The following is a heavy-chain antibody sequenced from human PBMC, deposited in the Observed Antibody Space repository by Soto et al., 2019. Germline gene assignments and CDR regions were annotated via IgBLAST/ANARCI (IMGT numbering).Heavy chain of an antibody. Sequence: EVQLVESGGGLVQPGGSLTLSCAASGFTFSVSALHWVRHPSGRGLEWVGRIRSRGNNYATAYAASMDGRFTISRDDSKNTVYLQLNSLTTEDPAVYYCSTRASDFWRDYPQSYMDVWGKGTPVTVS. D-gene: IGHD3-3*01. J-gene: IGHJ6*03. CDR1: GFTFSVSA. V-gene: IGHV3-73*01. CDR2: IRSRGNNYAT. CDR3: STRASDFWRDYPQSYMDV.